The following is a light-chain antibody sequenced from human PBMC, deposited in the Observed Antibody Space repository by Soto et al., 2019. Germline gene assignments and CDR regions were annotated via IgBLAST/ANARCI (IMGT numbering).Light chain of an antibody. V-gene: IGKV3-11*01. CDR1: QRVSSD. J-gene: IGKJ2*01. CDR2: HAY. CDR3: QQRSNWYT. Sequence: EIVLTQSPATLSWSPGERATLSCRASQRVSSDLACYKQKPGQDPRHLIYHAYNKATGIPARFSGSGSGTDLTLTIRKQEPEDFAVYFCQQRSNWYTFGQGTKREIK.